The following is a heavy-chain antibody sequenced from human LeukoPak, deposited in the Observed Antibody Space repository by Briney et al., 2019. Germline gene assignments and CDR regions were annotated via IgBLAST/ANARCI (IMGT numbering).Heavy chain of an antibody. D-gene: IGHD3-10*01. V-gene: IGHV1-2*02. CDR2: INPNSGGT. CDR3: AREDYYGSGSYQYYYGMDV. Sequence: GASVKVSCKASGYTFTGYYMHWVRQAPGQGLEWMGWINPNSGGTNYAQKFQGGVTMTRDTSISTAYMELSRLRSDDTAVYYCAREDYYGSGSYQYYYGMDVWGQGTTVTVSS. CDR1: GYTFTGYY. J-gene: IGHJ6*02.